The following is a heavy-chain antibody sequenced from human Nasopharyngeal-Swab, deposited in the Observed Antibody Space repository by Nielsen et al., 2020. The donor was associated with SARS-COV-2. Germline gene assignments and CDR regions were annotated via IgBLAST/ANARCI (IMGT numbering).Heavy chain of an antibody. CDR2: IYHSGST. V-gene: IGHV4-38-2*02. J-gene: IGHJ4*02. D-gene: IGHD3-16*01. Sequence: SETLSLTCTVSGYSISSGYYWGWIRQPPGKGLEWIGSIYHSGSTYYNPSLKSRVTISVDTSKNQFSLKLSSVTAADTAVYYCARDLGNDYWGQGTLVTVSS. CDR1: GYSISSGYY. CDR3: ARDLGNDY.